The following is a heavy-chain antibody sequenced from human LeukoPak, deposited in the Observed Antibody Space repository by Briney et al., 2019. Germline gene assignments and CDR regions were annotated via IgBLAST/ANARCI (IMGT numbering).Heavy chain of an antibody. V-gene: IGHV3-30*04. CDR2: ISHDGSNK. CDR1: GFTFRNYF. J-gene: IGHJ6*02. Sequence: GGSLRLSCVASGFTFRNYFMHWVRQPPGKGLEWVAVISHDGSNKHYADSVKGRFTISRDNSKNTLFLQVNILRREDTAVYYCARADYGGNPNYYYYGMDVWGQGTTVTVSS. CDR3: ARADYGGNPNYYYYGMDV. D-gene: IGHD4-23*01.